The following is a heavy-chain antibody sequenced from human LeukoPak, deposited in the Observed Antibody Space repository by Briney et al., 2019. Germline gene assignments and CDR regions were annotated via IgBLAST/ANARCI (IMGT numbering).Heavy chain of an antibody. Sequence: SQTLSLTCTVSGGSISSDGNYWSCNRQHPRKGLEWIGYIYYSGSTYYNPSLKSRVTISVDTSKNQFSLKLSSVTAADTAVYYCARVDYGDYDYWGQGTLVTVSS. V-gene: IGHV4-31*03. J-gene: IGHJ4*02. D-gene: IGHD4-17*01. CDR2: IYYSGST. CDR1: GGSISSDGNY. CDR3: ARVDYGDYDY.